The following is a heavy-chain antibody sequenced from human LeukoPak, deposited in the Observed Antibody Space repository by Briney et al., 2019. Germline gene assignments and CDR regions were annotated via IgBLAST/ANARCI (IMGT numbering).Heavy chain of an antibody. CDR2: IDSSGGYM. J-gene: IGHJ6*03. D-gene: IGHD2-8*02. CDR3: ARASVGWWHDRPYYMDV. V-gene: IGHV3-21*06. CDR1: GFTFNTYS. Sequence: GGSLRLSCEASGFTFNTYSMNWARQAPGKGLEWVSSIDSSGGYMFYADSVKGRFIISRDNAKDSLYLQMNSLRVEDTAVYYCARASVGWWHDRPYYMDVWGKGTTVTVSS.